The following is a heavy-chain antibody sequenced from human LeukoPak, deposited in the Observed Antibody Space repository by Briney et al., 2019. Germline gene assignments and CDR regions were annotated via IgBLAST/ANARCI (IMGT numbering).Heavy chain of an antibody. CDR2: ISSSSSTI. J-gene: IGHJ4*02. Sequence: QAGGSLRLSCAASGFTFSSYSMNWVRQAPGKGLEWVSYISSSSSTIYYADSVKGRFTISRDNAKNSLYLQMNSLRDEDTAVYYCARDRWDYDDHGVFDYWGQGTLVTVSS. D-gene: IGHD4-17*01. CDR1: GFTFSSYS. V-gene: IGHV3-48*02. CDR3: ARDRWDYDDHGVFDY.